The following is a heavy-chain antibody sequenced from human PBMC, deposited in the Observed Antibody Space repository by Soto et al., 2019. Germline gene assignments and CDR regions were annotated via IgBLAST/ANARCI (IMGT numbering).Heavy chain of an antibody. CDR2: IIPIFGTA. V-gene: IGHV1-69*06. J-gene: IGHJ4*02. D-gene: IGHD6-19*01. Sequence: QVQLVQSGAEVKKPGSSVKVSCKASGGTFSSYAISWVRQAPGQGLEWMGGIIPIFGTANYAQKFQGRVTITADKSMSTAYMELSSLRSEDTAVYYCARAPPPLGSSGWIFDYWGQGTLVTVSS. CDR1: GGTFSSYA. CDR3: ARAPPPLGSSGWIFDY.